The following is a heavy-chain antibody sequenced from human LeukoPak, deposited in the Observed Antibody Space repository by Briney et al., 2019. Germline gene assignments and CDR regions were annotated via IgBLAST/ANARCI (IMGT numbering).Heavy chain of an antibody. CDR2: IYYSGST. CDR1: GGSISSYY. D-gene: IGHD6-13*01. J-gene: IGHJ2*01. CDR3: ARVAAAGRSLYWYFDL. Sequence: SETLSLTCTASGGSISSYYWSWLRQPPGKGLEWFGYIYYSGSTNYNPSLKSRVTISVDTSKNQFSLKLSSVTAADTAVYYCARVAAAGRSLYWYFDLWGRGTLVTVSS. V-gene: IGHV4-59*01.